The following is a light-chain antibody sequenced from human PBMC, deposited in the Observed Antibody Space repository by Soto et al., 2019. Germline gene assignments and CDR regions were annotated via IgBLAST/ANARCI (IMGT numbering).Light chain of an antibody. CDR2: LTS. CDR1: HALNTR. V-gene: IGKV3-11*01. Sequence: IVLTQSPATLSAFPGDRVTLSCMASHALNTRLAWYQHKPVQAPRLLIYLTSNRAAGVPSRFSAWGSETDFTLAISDVQPEDFAVYYCHQRQSWPRTFGQGTKVDIK. J-gene: IGKJ1*01. CDR3: HQRQSWPRT.